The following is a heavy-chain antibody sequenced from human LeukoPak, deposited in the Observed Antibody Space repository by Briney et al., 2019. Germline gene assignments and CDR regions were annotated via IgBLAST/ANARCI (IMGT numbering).Heavy chain of an antibody. CDR1: AGSISSSSYS. CDR2: IYYSGST. J-gene: IGHJ4*02. CDR3: ARERRASGSYYLDY. Sequence: SETLSLTCTVSAGSISSSSYSWGWIRQPPGKGLEWIGSIYYSGSTYYNPSLESRVTISVDTSKNQFSLKLSSVTAADTAVYYCARERRASGSYYLDYWGQGTLVTVSS. D-gene: IGHD1-26*01. V-gene: IGHV4-39*02.